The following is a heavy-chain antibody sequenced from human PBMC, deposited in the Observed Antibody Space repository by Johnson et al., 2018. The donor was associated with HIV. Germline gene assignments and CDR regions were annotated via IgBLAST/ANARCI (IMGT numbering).Heavy chain of an antibody. J-gene: IGHJ3*02. CDR1: GFTFSSYD. Sequence: QVQLVESGGGLIQPGGSLRLSCAASGFTFSSYDMHWVRQAPGKGLEWVAVISYDGSNKYYADSVKGRFTISRDNSKNTLYLQMNSLRADDTAVYYCASSAFDIWGQGTLGTVSS. V-gene: IGHV3-30*03. CDR3: ASSAFDI. CDR2: ISYDGSNK.